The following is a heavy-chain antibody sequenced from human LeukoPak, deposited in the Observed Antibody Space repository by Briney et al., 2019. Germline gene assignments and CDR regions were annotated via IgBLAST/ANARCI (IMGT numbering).Heavy chain of an antibody. CDR1: GGSFSGYC. Sequence: PSETLSLTCAVYGGSFSGYCWSWIRQPPGKGLEWIGEINHSGSTNYNPSLKSRVTISVDTSKNQFSLKLSSVTAADTAVYYCARRGIAVAGTVGSDYWGQGTLVTVSS. CDR3: ARRGIAVAGTVGSDY. CDR2: INHSGST. V-gene: IGHV4-34*01. D-gene: IGHD6-19*01. J-gene: IGHJ4*02.